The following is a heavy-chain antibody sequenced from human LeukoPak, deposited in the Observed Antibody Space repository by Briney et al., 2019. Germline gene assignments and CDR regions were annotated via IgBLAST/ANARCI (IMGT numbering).Heavy chain of an antibody. D-gene: IGHD3-10*01. Sequence: GASVKVSCKASGYTFTSYYMHWVRQAPGQGLEWMGIINPSGGSTSYAQKFQGRVTMTRDTSTSTVYMELSSLRSDDTAVYYCARELGNYYGSGSYYNLDYWGQGTLVTVSS. CDR3: ARELGNYYGSGSYYNLDY. CDR1: GYTFTSYY. J-gene: IGHJ4*02. V-gene: IGHV1-46*01. CDR2: INPSGGST.